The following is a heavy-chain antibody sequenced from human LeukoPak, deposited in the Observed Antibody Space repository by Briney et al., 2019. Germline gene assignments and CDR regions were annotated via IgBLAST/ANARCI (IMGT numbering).Heavy chain of an antibody. CDR3: ARQDDAFDI. Sequence: SETLSLTCTVSGGSISSYYWSWIRQPPGKGLEWIGYIYYGGSTNYNPSLKSRVTISVDTSKNQFSLKLSSVTAADTAVYYCARQDDAFDIWGQGTMVTVSS. CDR1: GGSISSYY. J-gene: IGHJ3*02. V-gene: IGHV4-59*08. CDR2: IYYGGST.